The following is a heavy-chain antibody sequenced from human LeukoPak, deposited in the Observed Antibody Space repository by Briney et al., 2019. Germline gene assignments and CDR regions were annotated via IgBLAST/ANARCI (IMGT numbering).Heavy chain of an antibody. V-gene: IGHV1-69*13. D-gene: IGHD2-15*01. CDR2: IIPIFGTA. CDR3: ARYCSGGSCSPGSNWFDP. J-gene: IGHJ5*02. CDR1: GGTFSSYA. Sequence: SVKVSCKASGGTFSSYAISWVRQAPGQGLEWMGGIIPIFGTANYAQKFQGRVTITADESTSTAYMELSSLRSEDTAVYYCARYCSGGSCSPGSNWFDPWGQGTLVTVSS.